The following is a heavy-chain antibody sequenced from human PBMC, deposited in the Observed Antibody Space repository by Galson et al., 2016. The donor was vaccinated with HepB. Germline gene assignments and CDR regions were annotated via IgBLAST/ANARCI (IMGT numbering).Heavy chain of an antibody. CDR3: ARMIHGGYGGDIDY. D-gene: IGHD5-12*01. V-gene: IGHV2-70*11. CDR2: IDWDDAK. Sequence: PALVKPTQTLTLTCTFSGFSFSTSGMCVSWIRQPPGKALEWLARIDWDDAKYYRTSLKTRLTISKDTSKAQVVLRMTNMDPVDTATYYCARMIHGGYGGDIDYWGQGTLVTVSS. CDR1: GFSFSTSGMC. J-gene: IGHJ4*02.